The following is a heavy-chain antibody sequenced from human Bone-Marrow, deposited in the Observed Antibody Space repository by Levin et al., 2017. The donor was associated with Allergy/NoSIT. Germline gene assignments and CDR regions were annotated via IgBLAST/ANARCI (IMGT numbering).Heavy chain of an antibody. J-gene: IGHJ4*02. D-gene: IGHD5-24*01. CDR2: IIPMFGAT. V-gene: IGHV1-69*01. CDR1: GGTFKSYT. Sequence: VSCKDSGGTFKSYTFSWVRLAPGQGLEWMGGIIPMFGATNYAEKFRGRVTITADDSTMTVYMEVNSLRVEDTAVYYCARDEGLGLEISSWGQGTRVTVSS. CDR3: ARDEGLGLEISS.